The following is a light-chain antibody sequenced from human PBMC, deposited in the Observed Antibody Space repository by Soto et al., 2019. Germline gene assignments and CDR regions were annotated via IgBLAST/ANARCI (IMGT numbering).Light chain of an antibody. J-gene: IGKJ3*01. CDR2: DAS. Sequence: EIVLTQSPATLSLSPGERATLSCRASQSVSSYLAWYQHKPGHAPRLLIYDASNRATGIPARFSGSGSGTDFTLTISSLEPEDFAVYYCQQRSNWPPLFGPGTKVDIK. CDR1: QSVSSY. CDR3: QQRSNWPPL. V-gene: IGKV3-11*01.